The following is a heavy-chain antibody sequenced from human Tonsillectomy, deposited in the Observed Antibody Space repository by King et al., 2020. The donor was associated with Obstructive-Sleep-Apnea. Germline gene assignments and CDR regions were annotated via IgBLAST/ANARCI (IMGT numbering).Heavy chain of an antibody. CDR3: ARAGYSSSSIFDY. CDR2: INHSGST. D-gene: IGHD6-13*01. V-gene: IGHV4-34*01. J-gene: IGHJ4*02. CDR1: GGSFSGDY. Sequence: VQLQQWGAGLLKPSGTLSLTCAVYGGSFSGDYWSWTRQPPGKGLAWIGEINHSGSTNYNPSLKSRVTISVDTSKNQFSLTLSSVTAADTAVYYCARAGYSSSSIFDYWGQGTLVTVSS.